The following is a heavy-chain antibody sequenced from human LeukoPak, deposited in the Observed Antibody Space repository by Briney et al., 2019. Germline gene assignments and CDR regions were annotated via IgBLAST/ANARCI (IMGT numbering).Heavy chain of an antibody. CDR1: GFTFSDYT. CDR3: AREPTTVSPPG. V-gene: IGHV3-48*04. Sequence: GGSLRLSCAASGFTFSDYTMNWVRQAPGKGLEWISSISGTSTIIYYADSVKGRFTISRDNAKNSLYLQMNSLRAEDTAVYYCAREPTTVSPPGWGQGTLVTVSS. J-gene: IGHJ4*02. CDR2: ISGTSTII. D-gene: IGHD4-11*01.